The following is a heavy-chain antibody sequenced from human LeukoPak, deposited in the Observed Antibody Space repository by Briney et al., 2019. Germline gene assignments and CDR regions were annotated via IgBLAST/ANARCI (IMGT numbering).Heavy chain of an antibody. CDR2: IYHSGST. V-gene: IGHV4-38-2*02. Sequence: PSETLSLTCTVSGYSISSGYYWGWIRQPPGKGLEWIGSIYHSGSTYYNPSLKSRVTISVDTSKNQFSLKLSSVTAADTAVYYCARQNIYCSRTSCYEVDWFDPWGQGTLVTVSS. CDR3: ARQNIYCSRTSCYEVDWFDP. J-gene: IGHJ5*02. CDR1: GYSISSGYY. D-gene: IGHD2-2*01.